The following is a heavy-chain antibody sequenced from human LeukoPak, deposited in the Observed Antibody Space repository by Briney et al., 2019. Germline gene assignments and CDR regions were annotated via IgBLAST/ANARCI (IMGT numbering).Heavy chain of an antibody. J-gene: IGHJ5*02. Sequence: SETLSLTCTVSGGSISSYYWGWIRQPPGKGLEWIGYIYYSGSTNYNPSLKSRVTISVDTSKNQFSLKLSSVTAADTAVYYCARDRSQIAAAASYNWFDPWGQGTLVTVSS. CDR2: IYYSGST. CDR3: ARDRSQIAAAASYNWFDP. D-gene: IGHD6-13*01. CDR1: GGSISSYY. V-gene: IGHV4-59*12.